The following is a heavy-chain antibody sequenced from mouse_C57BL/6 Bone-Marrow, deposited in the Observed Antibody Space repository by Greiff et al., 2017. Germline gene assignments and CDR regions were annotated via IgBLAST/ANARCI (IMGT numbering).Heavy chain of an antibody. CDR3: ARFAY. Sequence: QVQLKQPGAELVRPGTSVKLSCKASGYTFTSYWMHWVKQRPGQGLEWIGVIDPSDSYTNYNQKFKGKATLTVDTSSSTAYMQLSSLTSDDSAVYYCARFAYWVQGTLVTVSA. J-gene: IGHJ3*01. CDR2: IDPSDSYT. V-gene: IGHV1-59*01. CDR1: GYTFTSYW.